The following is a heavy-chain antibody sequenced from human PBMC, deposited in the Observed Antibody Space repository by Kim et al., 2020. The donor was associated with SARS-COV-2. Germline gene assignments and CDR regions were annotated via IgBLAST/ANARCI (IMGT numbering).Heavy chain of an antibody. D-gene: IGHD3-10*01. CDR3: ARDRRRWLPGGYFDL. Sequence: GGSLRLSCAASGFTFSSYAMHWVRQAPGKGLEWVAVISYDGSNKYYADSVKGRFTISRDNSKNTLYLQMNSLRAEDTAVYYCARDRRRWLPGGYFDLWGRGTLVTVSS. J-gene: IGHJ2*01. CDR2: ISYDGSNK. CDR1: GFTFSSYA. V-gene: IGHV3-30*04.